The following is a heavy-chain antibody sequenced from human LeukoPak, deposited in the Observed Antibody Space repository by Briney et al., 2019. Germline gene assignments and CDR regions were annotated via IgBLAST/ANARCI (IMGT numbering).Heavy chain of an antibody. CDR1: GFTFSDYY. CDR3: ASSARSGSYDY. J-gene: IGHJ4*02. Sequence: GGSLRLSCAASGFTFSDYYMSWIRQAPGKGLEWVSYISSSGSTIYYADSVKGRFTISRDNAKNSLYLQMNSLRAGDTAVYYCASSARSGSYDYWGQGTLVTVSS. V-gene: IGHV3-11*04. D-gene: IGHD1-26*01. CDR2: ISSSGSTI.